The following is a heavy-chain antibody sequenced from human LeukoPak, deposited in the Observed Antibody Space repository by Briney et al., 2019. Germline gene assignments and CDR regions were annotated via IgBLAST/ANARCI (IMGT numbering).Heavy chain of an antibody. J-gene: IGHJ4*02. CDR1: GGSISSSSYY. D-gene: IGHD4-23*01. CDR3: AVQIGAGRWSFDY. V-gene: IGHV4-39*01. Sequence: SETLSLTCTVSGGSISSSSYYWGWIRQPPGKGLEWIGSINYSGSTYYNPSLKSRVTISIDTSENQFSLKLASVTSPDTAVYYCAVQIGAGRWSFDYWGQGTLVTVSS. CDR2: INYSGST.